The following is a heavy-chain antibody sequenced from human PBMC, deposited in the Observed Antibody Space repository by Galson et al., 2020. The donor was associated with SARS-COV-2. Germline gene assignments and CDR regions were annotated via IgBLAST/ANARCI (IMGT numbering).Heavy chain of an antibody. CDR2: IKSKTDGGTT. D-gene: IGHD3-3*01. CDR3: TTTPGGITIFGVFIIGPDY. CDR1: GFTLSNAW. Sequence: GESLKISCAASGFTLSNAWMSWVRQAPGKGLEWVGRIKSKTDGGTTDYAAPVKGRFTISRDDSKNTLYLQMNSLKTEDTAVYYCTTTPGGITIFGVFIIGPDYWGQGTLVTVSS. V-gene: IGHV3-15*01. J-gene: IGHJ4*02.